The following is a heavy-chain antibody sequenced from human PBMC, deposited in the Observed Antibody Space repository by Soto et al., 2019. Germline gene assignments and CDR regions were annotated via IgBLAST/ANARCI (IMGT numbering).Heavy chain of an antibody. CDR2: IIPMFGTA. D-gene: IGHD2-21*02. CDR1: GGTFSRYA. Sequence: QVQLVQSGAEVKKPGSSVKVSCKASGGTFSRYAISWVRQAPGQGLEWMGGIIPMFGTANYAQKFKGRVTITADESTSTAYMELSSLRSEDTAVYYCARGGSSGDYYFDYWGQGTLVTVSS. CDR3: ARGGSSGDYYFDY. V-gene: IGHV1-69*01. J-gene: IGHJ4*02.